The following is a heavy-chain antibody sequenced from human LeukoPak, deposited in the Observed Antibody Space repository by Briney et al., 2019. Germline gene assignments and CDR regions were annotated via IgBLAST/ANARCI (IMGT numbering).Heavy chain of an antibody. CDR3: ARTFLGVMAY. CDR1: GGSISSYY. CDR2: IYYSAST. Sequence: PSETLSLTCTVSGGSISSYYWGWIRQPPGKGLEWMGSIYYSASTYYNSYLTSRVTISVETSKTQFSLNLSSVSAAATAVSYYARTFLGVMAYWGQGTLVTVSS. D-gene: IGHD3-10*01. J-gene: IGHJ4*02. V-gene: IGHV4-39*07.